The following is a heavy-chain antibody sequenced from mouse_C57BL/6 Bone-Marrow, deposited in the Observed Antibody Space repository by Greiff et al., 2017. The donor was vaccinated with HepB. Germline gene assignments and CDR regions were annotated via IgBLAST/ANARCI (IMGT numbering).Heavy chain of an antibody. CDR1: GYSFTGYY. Sequence: EVQLVESGPELVKPGASVKISCKASGYSFTGYYMNWVKQSPEKSLEWIGEINPSTGGTTYNQKFKAKATLTVDKSSSTAYMQLKSLTSEDSAVYYCARDRDSYYFDYWGQGTTLTVSS. CDR3: ARDRDSYYFDY. J-gene: IGHJ2*01. D-gene: IGHD3-1*01. CDR2: INPSTGGT. V-gene: IGHV1-42*01.